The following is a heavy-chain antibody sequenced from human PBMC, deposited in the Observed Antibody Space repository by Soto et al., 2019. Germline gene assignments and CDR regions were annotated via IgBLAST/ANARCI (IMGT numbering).Heavy chain of an antibody. D-gene: IGHD2-15*01. Sequence: GGSLRLSCAASGFTFSIYGMNWVRQAPGKGLEWVSCITSGSGYIYYADSVKGRFTISRDDAKNSLYLQLNNLKVEDTAVYYCARDQAVVVGNDAFYVWGQGTMVTVSS. CDR3: ARDQAVVVGNDAFYV. CDR2: ITSGSGYI. V-gene: IGHV3-21*01. J-gene: IGHJ3*01. CDR1: GFTFSIYG.